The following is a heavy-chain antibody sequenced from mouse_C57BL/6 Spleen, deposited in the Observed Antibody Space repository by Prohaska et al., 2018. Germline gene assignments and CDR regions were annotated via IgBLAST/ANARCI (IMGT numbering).Heavy chain of an antibody. Sequence: HGKSLEWIGDINPNNGGTSYNQKFKGKATLTVDKSSSTAYMELRSLTSEDSAVYYCASNLYDYWGQGTLVTVSA. CDR2: INPNNGGT. D-gene: IGHD1-1*01. CDR3: ASNLYDY. J-gene: IGHJ3*01. V-gene: IGHV1-26*01.